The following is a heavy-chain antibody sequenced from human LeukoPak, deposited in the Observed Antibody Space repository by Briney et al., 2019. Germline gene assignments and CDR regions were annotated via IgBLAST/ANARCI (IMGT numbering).Heavy chain of an antibody. J-gene: IGHJ4*02. CDR3: ARVGRFFTGSLTYYYDSSGYYIDY. D-gene: IGHD3-22*01. Sequence: GGSLRLSCAASGFTFSSYSMNWVRQAPGKGLEWVSYISSSSSTIYYADSVKGRFTISRDNAKNSLYLQMNSPRAEDTAVYYCARVGRFFTGSLTYYYDSSGYYIDYWGQGTLVTVSS. CDR2: ISSSSSTI. CDR1: GFTFSSYS. V-gene: IGHV3-48*01.